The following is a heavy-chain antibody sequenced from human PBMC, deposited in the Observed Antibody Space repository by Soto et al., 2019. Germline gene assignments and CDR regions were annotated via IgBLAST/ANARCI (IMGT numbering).Heavy chain of an antibody. CDR3: ARDTGSGSDV. CDR1: GGSVTSGGFY. Sequence: QVQLQGSGPGLVRPSETLSLTCSVSGGSVTSGGFYWSWIRQLPGKGLQWIGYIYSSGTTYYNPSLNSRLSISVDTSQNQFSLRLSSVTAADTAVYYCARDTGSGSDVWGQGTTVTVSS. J-gene: IGHJ6*02. V-gene: IGHV4-31*03. D-gene: IGHD3-10*01. CDR2: IYSSGTT.